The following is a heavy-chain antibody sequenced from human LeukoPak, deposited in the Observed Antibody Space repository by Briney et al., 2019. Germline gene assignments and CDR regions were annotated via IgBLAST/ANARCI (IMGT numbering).Heavy chain of an antibody. CDR3: ARKVDDYVWGSYCYSYFDY. V-gene: IGHV3-7*01. CDR1: GFTFSSYW. Sequence: PGGSLRLSCAASGFTFSSYWMSWVRQAPGKGLEWVANIKQDGSEKYYVDSVKGRFTISRDNAKNSLYLQMNSLRAEDTAVYYCARKVDDYVWGSYCYSYFDYWGQGTLVTVSS. CDR2: IKQDGSEK. J-gene: IGHJ4*02. D-gene: IGHD3-16*02.